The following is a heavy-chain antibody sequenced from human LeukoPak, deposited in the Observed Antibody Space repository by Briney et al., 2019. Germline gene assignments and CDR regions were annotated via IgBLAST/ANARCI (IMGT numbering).Heavy chain of an antibody. D-gene: IGHD3-10*01. CDR2: IYWDDDK. Sequence: TLSLTCTVSGASLSTSSWTWIRQPPGKALEWLALIYWDDDKRYNSSLKSRLTVTKDTSKNQVVLTMTNMDPVDTATYFCARRQGSPFDYWGQGTLVTVSS. V-gene: IGHV2-5*08. J-gene: IGHJ4*02. CDR3: ARRQGSPFDY. CDR1: GASLSTSS.